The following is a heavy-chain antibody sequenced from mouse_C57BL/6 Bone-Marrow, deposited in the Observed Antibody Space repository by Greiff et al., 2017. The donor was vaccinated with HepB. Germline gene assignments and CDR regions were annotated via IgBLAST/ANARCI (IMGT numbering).Heavy chain of an antibody. CDR2: ISYSGST. CDR1: GYSITSDY. D-gene: IGHD1-1*01. V-gene: IGHV3-8*01. CDR3: ARYGLYYGSSYEYFDV. J-gene: IGHJ1*03. Sequence: EVKLVESGPGLAKPSQTLSLTCSVTGYSITSDYWNWIRKFPGNKLEYMGYISYSGSTYYNPSLKSRISIPRDTAKNQYYLQLNSVPTEDTATYYCARYGLYYGSSYEYFDVWGTGTTVTVSS.